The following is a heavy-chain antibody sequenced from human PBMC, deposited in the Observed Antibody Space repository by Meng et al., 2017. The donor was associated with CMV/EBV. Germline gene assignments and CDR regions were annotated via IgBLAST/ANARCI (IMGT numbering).Heavy chain of an antibody. CDR2: MNPNSGNT. CDR3: ARGGYGSGVPYGMDV. Sequence: SVNVSCMASGYTFTSYDINWVRQATGQGLAWMGWMNPNSGNTGYAQKFQGRVTITRNTSISTAYMELSSLGSEDTAVYYCARGGYGSGVPYGMDVWGQGTTVTVSS. J-gene: IGHJ6*02. CDR1: GYTFTSYD. V-gene: IGHV1-8*03. D-gene: IGHD3-10*01.